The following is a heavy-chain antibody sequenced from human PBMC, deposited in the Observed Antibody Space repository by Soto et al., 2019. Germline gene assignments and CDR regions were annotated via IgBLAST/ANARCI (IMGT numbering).Heavy chain of an antibody. V-gene: IGHV4-39*07. CDR2: IYYSGST. Sequence: PSETLSLTCTVSGGSISSSSYYWGWIRQPPGKGLEWIGSIYYSGSTDYDPSLKSRVTISVDTSKNQFSLKLSSVTAADTAVYYCARGMVRGVIPGYYYGMDVWGQGTTVTVSS. D-gene: IGHD3-10*01. J-gene: IGHJ6*02. CDR3: ARGMVRGVIPGYYYGMDV. CDR1: GGSISSSSYY.